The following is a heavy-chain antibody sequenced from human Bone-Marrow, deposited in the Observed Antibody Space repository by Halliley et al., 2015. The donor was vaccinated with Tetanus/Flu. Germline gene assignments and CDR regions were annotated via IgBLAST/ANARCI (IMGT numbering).Heavy chain of an antibody. V-gene: IGHV3-15*01. J-gene: IGHJ4*02. CDR1: GFAFGNTW. Sequence: EVQLVQSGGGLVKPGGSLRLSCAASGFAFGNTWMSWVRQAPGKGLEWVGRVKTKPEGGTTDYGVPVKGRFIISRDDSKNMLFLQMNNLKPEDTAADYCTTENLVGGVFWGQGPLVTVSS. D-gene: IGHD1-26*01. CDR2: VKTKPEGGTT. CDR3: TTENLVGGVF.